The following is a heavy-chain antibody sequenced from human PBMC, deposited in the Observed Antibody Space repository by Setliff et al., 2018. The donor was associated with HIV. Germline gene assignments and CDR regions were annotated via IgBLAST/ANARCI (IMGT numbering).Heavy chain of an antibody. Sequence: KTSETLSLTCTVSGGSISSHYWSWIRQPPGKGLEWIGHIYTSGSTNYNPSLKSRVTMSVGTSKNQFSLKLSSVTAADTAVYYCARHWYGSSWYHVFDIWGQGITVTVSS. CDR3: ARHWYGSSWYHVFDI. V-gene: IGHV4-59*08. CDR1: GGSISSHY. J-gene: IGHJ3*02. D-gene: IGHD6-13*01. CDR2: IYTSGST.